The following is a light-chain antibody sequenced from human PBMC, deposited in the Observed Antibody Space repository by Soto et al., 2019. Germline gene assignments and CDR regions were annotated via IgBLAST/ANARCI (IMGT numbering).Light chain of an antibody. CDR2: AAS. V-gene: IGKV1-6*01. CDR3: LQDYDYPRT. J-gene: IGKJ1*01. Sequence: AIQMTQSQSSLSSSVGDRVTITCRASQGIRDELGWYQQKAGKAPNLLISAASRLQSGVPSRFSGRGSGTDFTLTISSLQPEDFATYYCLQDYDYPRTFGQGTKVDI. CDR1: QGIRDE.